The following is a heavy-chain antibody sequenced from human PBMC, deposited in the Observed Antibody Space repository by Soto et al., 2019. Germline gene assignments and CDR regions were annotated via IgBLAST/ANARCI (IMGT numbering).Heavy chain of an antibody. CDR1: GYSFTTYD. J-gene: IGHJ6*02. D-gene: IGHD4-17*01. V-gene: IGHV1-8*01. Sequence: QVPLVQSGAEVKKPGASVKVSCQASGYSFTTYDINWVRQATGQGLEWMGWINPKSGKTGYAQKFQGRVTMTRNTPITTAYMEVSSLRSEDTAVYYCARALPSDYGREIFYYYGMDVWGQGTTVTVSS. CDR3: ARALPSDYGREIFYYYGMDV. CDR2: INPKSGKT.